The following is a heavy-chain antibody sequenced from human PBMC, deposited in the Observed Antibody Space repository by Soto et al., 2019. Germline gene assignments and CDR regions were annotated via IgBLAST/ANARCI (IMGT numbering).Heavy chain of an antibody. CDR1: GFAVSSYS. Sequence: QVPLVESGAGVVQPGTSLRLSCAASGFAVSSYSMHWDRQAPGKALESVAAMSFDRNSKYFADSVKGRVKSSRDTSKNTWSMEMESLGVEDSALYHCTRGRAMIVNEDFEYWGQGAQVTVSS. D-gene: IGHD2-21*01. CDR2: MSFDRNSK. CDR3: TRGRAMIVNEDFEY. V-gene: IGHV3-30-3*01. J-gene: IGHJ4*02.